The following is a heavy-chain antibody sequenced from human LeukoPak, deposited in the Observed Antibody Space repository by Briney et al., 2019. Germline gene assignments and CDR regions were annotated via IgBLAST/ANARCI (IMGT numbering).Heavy chain of an antibody. Sequence: PSETLSLTCTVSGGSISTYYWSWIRQPPGKGLEWIGYIYYSGSTNYNPSLKSRVTISVDTSKNQFSLKLSSVTAADTAVYYCARDILPVAGGEDIWGQGTMVTVSS. CDR1: GGSISTYY. CDR3: ARDILPVAGGEDI. V-gene: IGHV4-59*01. D-gene: IGHD6-19*01. J-gene: IGHJ3*02. CDR2: IYYSGST.